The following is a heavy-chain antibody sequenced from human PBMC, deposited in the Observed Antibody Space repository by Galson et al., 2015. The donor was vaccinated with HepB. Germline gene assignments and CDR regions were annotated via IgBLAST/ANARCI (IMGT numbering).Heavy chain of an antibody. CDR3: ARCGGYCSGTNRFAAHYFDY. CDR2: IFPGDSDT. CDR1: GYSFTNYW. Sequence: QSGAEVKKPGESLKISCKGSGYSFTNYWIGWVRQMPGKGLEWMGIIFPGDSDTKYSPSFQGQVTVSADKSINTAYLQWSSLEASDTAMYYCARCGGYCSGTNRFAAHYFDYWGQGTLVTVSS. D-gene: IGHD2-2*03. J-gene: IGHJ4*02. V-gene: IGHV5-51*01.